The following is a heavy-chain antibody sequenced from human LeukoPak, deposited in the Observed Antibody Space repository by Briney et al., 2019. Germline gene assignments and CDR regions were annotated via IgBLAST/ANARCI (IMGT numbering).Heavy chain of an antibody. Sequence: GESLKISCKGSGYSFTTHWIGWVRQMPGKGLEWMGIIYPGDSDTRYSPSFQGQVTISADKSISTTYLQWSSLKASDTAMYYCARLLHLNRDNMVRGWDAAECFQLWGQGTLVTVSS. J-gene: IGHJ1*01. D-gene: IGHD3-10*01. V-gene: IGHV5-51*01. CDR3: ARLLHLNRDNMVRGWDAAECFQL. CDR2: IYPGDSDT. CDR1: GYSFTTHW.